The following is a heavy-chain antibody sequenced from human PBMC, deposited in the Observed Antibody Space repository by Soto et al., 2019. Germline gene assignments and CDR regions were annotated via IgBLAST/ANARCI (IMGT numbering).Heavy chain of an antibody. D-gene: IGHD3-22*01. CDR3: AHSSGHHYYFDS. V-gene: IGHV3-53*01. Sequence: ESGGGLIQPGGSLRISCAFSGLTVSRNYMSWVRQAPGKGLDWVSVLYSGGSSSYAESVKGRFTISRDSSKNILFLQMNSLIPEDTAIDYCAHSSGHHYYFDSWGQGTLVTVSS. CDR2: LYSGGSS. CDR1: GLTVSRNY. J-gene: IGHJ4*02.